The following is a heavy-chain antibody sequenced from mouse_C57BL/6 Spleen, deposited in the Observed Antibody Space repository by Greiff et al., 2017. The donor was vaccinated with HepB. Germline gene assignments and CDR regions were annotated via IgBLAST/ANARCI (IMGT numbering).Heavy chain of an antibody. Sequence: QVQLQQSGAELVKPGASVKISCKASGYAFSSYWMNWVKQRPGKGLEWIGQIYPGDGDTNYNGKFKGKATLTADKSSSTAYMQLSSLTSEDSAVYFCARLYDYDAENAMDYWGQGTSVTVSS. CDR2: IYPGDGDT. J-gene: IGHJ4*01. V-gene: IGHV1-80*01. CDR1: GYAFSSYW. D-gene: IGHD2-4*01. CDR3: ARLYDYDAENAMDY.